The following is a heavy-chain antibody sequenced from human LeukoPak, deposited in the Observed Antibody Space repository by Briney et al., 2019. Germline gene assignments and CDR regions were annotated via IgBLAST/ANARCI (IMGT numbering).Heavy chain of an antibody. D-gene: IGHD4-17*01. CDR1: GFTFSNAW. CDR2: IKSNTGGGTT. V-gene: IGHV3-15*01. CDR3: STDRTTANDY. Sequence: GGSLRLSCAASGFTFSNAWMSWVRKAPAKGLEWVGRIKSNTGGGTTDYAAPVKGRFTISRDDSKNTLYLQMNSLKTEDTAVYYCSTDRTTANDYWGQGTLVTVSS. J-gene: IGHJ4*02.